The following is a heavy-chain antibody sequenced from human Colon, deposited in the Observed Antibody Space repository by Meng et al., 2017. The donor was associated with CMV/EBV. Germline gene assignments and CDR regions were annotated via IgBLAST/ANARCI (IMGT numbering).Heavy chain of an antibody. D-gene: IGHD3-22*01. CDR1: YTFTGYY. CDR3: ARERQDYYDSSGLNWFDP. J-gene: IGHJ5*02. CDR2: INPNSGGT. V-gene: IGHV1-2*02. Sequence: YTFTGYYMHWVRQAPGQGLEWMGWINPNSGGTNYAQKFQGRVTMTRDTSISTAYMELSRLRSDDTAVYYCARERQDYYDSSGLNWFDPWGQGTLVTVSS.